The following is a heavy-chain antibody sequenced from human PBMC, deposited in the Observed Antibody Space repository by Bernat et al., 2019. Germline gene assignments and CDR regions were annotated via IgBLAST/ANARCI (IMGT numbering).Heavy chain of an antibody. Sequence: QVQLVESGGGVVQPGRSLRLSCAASGFTFSSYAMHWVRQAPGKGLEWVAVISYDGSNKYYADSVKGRFTISRDNSKNTLYLQMNSLRAEDTAVYYCARDPPLLNPSHDYGDHYFDYWGQGTLVTVSS. J-gene: IGHJ4*02. V-gene: IGHV3-30*01. CDR2: ISYDGSNK. D-gene: IGHD4-17*01. CDR1: GFTFSSYA. CDR3: ARDPPLLNPSHDYGDHYFDY.